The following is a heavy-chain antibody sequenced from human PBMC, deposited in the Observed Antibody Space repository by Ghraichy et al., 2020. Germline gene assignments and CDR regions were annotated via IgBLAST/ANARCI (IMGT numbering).Heavy chain of an antibody. CDR1: GFTFKSYA. Sequence: GESLNISCAASGFTFKSYAMTWVRQAPGKGLELVSYISHSVDTAHYADSVRGRFTISRDNAKNSLYLQMNNLRAEDTAVYYCARDVWVGSCSGTGCSDWYAPSRQG. V-gene: IGHV3-48*01. CDR2: ISHSVDTA. CDR3: ARDVWVGSCSGTGCSDWYAP. J-gene: IGHJ5*02. D-gene: IGHD2-15*01.